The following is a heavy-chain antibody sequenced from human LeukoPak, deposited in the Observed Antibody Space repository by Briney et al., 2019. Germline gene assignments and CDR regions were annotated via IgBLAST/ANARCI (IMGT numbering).Heavy chain of an antibody. CDR3: AGVRGQQLVHDY. J-gene: IGHJ4*02. CDR2: INPNSRST. Sequence: GASVKVSCKPSGYTFTGYYIHWVRQAPRQGLKWMEWINPNSRSTNHAQKFQGRVTKTRDTSSSTAYMELSRLRSDDTAVYYCAGVRGQQLVHDYWGQGALVIVSS. D-gene: IGHD6-13*01. V-gene: IGHV1-2*02. CDR1: GYTFTGYY.